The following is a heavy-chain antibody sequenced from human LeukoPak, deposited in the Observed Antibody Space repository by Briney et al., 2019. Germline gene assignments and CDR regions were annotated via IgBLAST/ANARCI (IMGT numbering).Heavy chain of an antibody. CDR3: ARRARRPIINC. CDR1: GGSISSSDYF. J-gene: IGHJ4*02. CDR2: VFYSGDT. D-gene: IGHD5-24*01. V-gene: IGHV4-39*01. Sequence: PSETLSLTCTVSGGSISSSDYFWAWIRQPPGKGLEWIGSVFYSGDTYYNPSLKSRVTISVDTSKNQFSLKLSSVTAADTAIYYCARRARRPIINCWGRGTLVTVSS.